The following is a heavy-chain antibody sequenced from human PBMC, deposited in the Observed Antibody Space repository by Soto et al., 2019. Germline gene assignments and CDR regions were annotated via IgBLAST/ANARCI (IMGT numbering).Heavy chain of an antibody. J-gene: IGHJ5*02. D-gene: IGHD1-26*01. CDR2: IFYSGST. CDR1: GGSISSSSYY. V-gene: IGHV4-39*01. CDR3: ARRGEVGKGWFDT. Sequence: QLQLQESGPGLVKPSETLSLTCTVSGGSISSSSYYWAWIRQPPGKGLEWIGNIFYSGSTYYNPPLKSRVTISVDTSKNQFSLKLSSVTAADTAVYYCARRGEVGKGWFDTWGQGTLVTVSS.